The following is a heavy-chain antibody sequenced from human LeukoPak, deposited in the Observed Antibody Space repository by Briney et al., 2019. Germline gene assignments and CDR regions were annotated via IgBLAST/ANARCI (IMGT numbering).Heavy chain of an antibody. Sequence: PGGSLRLSCAASGFTFSSYWMHWVRQAPGKGLVWVSRINSDGSSTSYADSVKGRFTISRDNAKNTLYLQMNSLRAEDTAVYYCARGGLSAYCGRDCYTFDYWGQGTLVTVSS. CDR2: INSDGSST. CDR3: ARGGLSAYCGRDCYTFDY. D-gene: IGHD2-21*02. V-gene: IGHV3-74*01. CDR1: GFTFSSYW. J-gene: IGHJ4*02.